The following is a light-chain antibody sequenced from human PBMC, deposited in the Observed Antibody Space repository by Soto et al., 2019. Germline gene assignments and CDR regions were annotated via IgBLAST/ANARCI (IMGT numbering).Light chain of an antibody. Sequence: DIQMTQSPSTLSASVGDRVTITCRASQSISSWLAWYQQKPGKAPKLLIYKASSLESGVPSRFSGSGSGTEFTLTISSLQADDFATYCCQQYNSYSPWTFGQGTKVEIK. V-gene: IGKV1-5*03. CDR3: QQYNSYSPWT. CDR1: QSISSW. J-gene: IGKJ1*01. CDR2: KAS.